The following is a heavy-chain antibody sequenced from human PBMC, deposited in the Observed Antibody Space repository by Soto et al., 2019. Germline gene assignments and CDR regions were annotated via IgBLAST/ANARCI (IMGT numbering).Heavy chain of an antibody. CDR2: VYRTGST. V-gene: IGHV4-4*02. Sequence: PSDTLSLTCAVSGGSISTSNWWSWDRQPPGKGLEWIGEVYRTGSTNYNPSLESRLTISVDKSKNQFSLKLTSVTAADTAVYYCARARATIAAAAIFDCWGQGTLVTVSS. D-gene: IGHD6-13*01. J-gene: IGHJ4*02. CDR1: GGSISTSNW. CDR3: ARARATIAAAAIFDC.